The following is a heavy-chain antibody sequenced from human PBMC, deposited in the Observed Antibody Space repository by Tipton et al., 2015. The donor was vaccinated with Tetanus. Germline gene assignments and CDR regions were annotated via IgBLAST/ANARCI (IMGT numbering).Heavy chain of an antibody. CDR2: INQDGTES. CDR3: ARDFPIAGSYFDF. V-gene: IGHV3-7*01. Sequence: VQLVQSGAGLVQPGGSLRLSCVASGYTFTRYWMSWVRQAPGKGLEWVGNINQDGTESYYVDSMKDRFTISRDNAKNSLYLDMNSLREDDTAVYYCARDFPIAGSYFDFWGQGALVTVSS. CDR1: GYTFTRYW. J-gene: IGHJ4*02. D-gene: IGHD5-12*01.